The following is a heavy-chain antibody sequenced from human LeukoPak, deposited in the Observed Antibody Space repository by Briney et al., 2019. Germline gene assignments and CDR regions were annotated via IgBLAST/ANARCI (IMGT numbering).Heavy chain of an antibody. D-gene: IGHD3-3*01. J-gene: IGHJ3*01. CDR1: GGTFSSYA. CDR3: AREDDFWSGYYDY. CDR2: IIPIFGRA. V-gene: IGHV1-69*05. Sequence: SVKVSCKASGGTFSSYAISWVRQAPGQGLEWMGRIIPIFGRANYAQKFQGRVTITTDESTSTAYMELSSLRSEDTAVYYCAREDDFWSGYYDYWGQGTMVTVSS.